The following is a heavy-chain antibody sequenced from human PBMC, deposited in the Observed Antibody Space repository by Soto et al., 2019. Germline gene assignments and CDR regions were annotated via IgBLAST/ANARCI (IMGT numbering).Heavy chain of an antibody. V-gene: IGHV1-8*01. CDR1: GYTFTSYD. Sequence: QVQLVQSGAEVKKPGASVKVSCKASGYTFTSYDINWVRQATGQGLEWMGWMNPNSGNTGYAQKFQGRVTMTRNTSISTAYMELSSLRSEDTAVYYCARSPSGYVVYYYYYYMDVWGKGTTVTVSS. J-gene: IGHJ6*03. CDR2: MNPNSGNT. CDR3: ARSPSGYVVYYYYYYMDV. D-gene: IGHD5-12*01.